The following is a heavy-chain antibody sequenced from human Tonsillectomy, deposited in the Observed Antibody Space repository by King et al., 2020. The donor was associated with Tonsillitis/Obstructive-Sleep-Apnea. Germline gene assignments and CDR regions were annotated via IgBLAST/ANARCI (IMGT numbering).Heavy chain of an antibody. CDR1: GYTFTSYV. V-gene: IGHV1-18*01. Sequence: VQLVESGAEVKKPGASVKVSCKASGYTFTSYVISWVRQAPGQGLEWMGWISAYNGNRNYAQNLQGRVTMTTDTSTSTAYMELRSLRSDDTAVYYCARLTGDDYNPKLRSMDVWGQGTAVTVSS. J-gene: IGHJ6*02. CDR2: ISAYNGNR. D-gene: IGHD5-24*01. CDR3: ARLTGDDYNPKLRSMDV.